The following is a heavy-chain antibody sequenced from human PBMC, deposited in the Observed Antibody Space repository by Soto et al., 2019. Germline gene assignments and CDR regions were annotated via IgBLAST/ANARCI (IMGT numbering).Heavy chain of an antibody. CDR3: ATHVPRGYRDSSAHYCFDF. V-gene: IGHV5-51*01. CDR1: GYSFTDYW. CDR2: IYPGDSDT. Sequence: GESLKISCKGSGYSFTDYWMGWVRQMPGKGLEWMGIIYPGDSDTRYSPSFQGRVTISADRSITTAYLQWSSLEASDTAMYYCATHVPRGYRDSSAHYCFDFWGQGALVTVSS. J-gene: IGHJ4*02. D-gene: IGHD3-22*01.